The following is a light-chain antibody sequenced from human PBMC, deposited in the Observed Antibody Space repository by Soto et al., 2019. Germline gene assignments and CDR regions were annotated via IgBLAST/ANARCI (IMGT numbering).Light chain of an antibody. CDR3: AAWDDSLNGYV. Sequence: QSVLTQPPSASGSPGQSVTISCTGTSSDVGGYNYVSWYQQHPGKAPELMIYEVSKRPSGVPDRFSGSKSGTSASLAISGLQSEDEADYYCAAWDDSLNGYVFGTGTKVTVL. V-gene: IGLV2-8*01. J-gene: IGLJ1*01. CDR1: SSDVGGYNY. CDR2: EVS.